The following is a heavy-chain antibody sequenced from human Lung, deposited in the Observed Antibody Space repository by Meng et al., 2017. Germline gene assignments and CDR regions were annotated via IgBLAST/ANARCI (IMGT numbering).Heavy chain of an antibody. J-gene: IGHJ2*01. CDR2: IYNSGST. CDR1: GGSISSSNYY. Sequence: QVQLQESGPGLVKPSQTLSLTCTVSGGSISSSNYYWSGIRQPPGKGLEWSGHIYNSGSTYYNPSLKSRITISVDTSKNQFSLKLSSATAADTAVYYCARGQKGYFDLWGRGTLVTVSS. CDR3: ARGQKGYFDL. V-gene: IGHV4-30-4*01.